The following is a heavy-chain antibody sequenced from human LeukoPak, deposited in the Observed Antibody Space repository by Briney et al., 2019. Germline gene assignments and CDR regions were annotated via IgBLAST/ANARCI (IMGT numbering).Heavy chain of an antibody. V-gene: IGHV1-69*13. CDR1: GGTFSSYA. Sequence: ASVKVSCKASGGTFSSYAISWVRQAPGQGLEWMGGIIPIFGTANYAQKFQGRVAITADESTSTAYMELSSLRSEDTAVYYCARSPVFRKPAAKYYYYYMDVWGKGTTVTVSS. CDR2: IIPIFGTA. J-gene: IGHJ6*03. CDR3: ARSPVFRKPAAKYYYYYMDV. D-gene: IGHD2-2*01.